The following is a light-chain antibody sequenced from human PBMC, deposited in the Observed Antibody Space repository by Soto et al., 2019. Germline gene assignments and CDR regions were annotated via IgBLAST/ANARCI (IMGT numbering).Light chain of an antibody. Sequence: EIVLTQSPGTLSLSLGERVTLSCRASQSVSTNYLAWYQQKPGQAPRLLIYDAFRRATGIPDRFSGSGSGTDFTLTISRLEPGDLAVYYCQHYGSQLLTFGQGTKVEIK. J-gene: IGKJ1*01. CDR2: DAF. CDR1: QSVSTNY. CDR3: QHYGSQLLT. V-gene: IGKV3-20*01.